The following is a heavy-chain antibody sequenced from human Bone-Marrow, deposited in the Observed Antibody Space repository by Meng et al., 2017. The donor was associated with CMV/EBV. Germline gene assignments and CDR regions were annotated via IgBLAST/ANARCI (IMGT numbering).Heavy chain of an antibody. CDR1: GYTFTSYV. D-gene: IGHD2-2*01. CDR2: ISAYNGNT. V-gene: IGHV1-18*01. J-gene: IGHJ3*02. CDR3: ARGRRALRYCSSTSCPAGAIDI. Sequence: ASVKVSCKASGYTFTSYVTSWVRPASGQGLEWMGWISAYNGNTNYAQKLQGRVTMTTDTSTSKAYMELRSMRSDDTAVYYCARGRRALRYCSSTSCPAGAIDIWGQGTMVTVSS.